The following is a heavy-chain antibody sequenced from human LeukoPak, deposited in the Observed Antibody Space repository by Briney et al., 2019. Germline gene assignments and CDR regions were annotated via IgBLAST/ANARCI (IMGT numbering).Heavy chain of an antibody. CDR2: ISSGSCTI. CDR1: GITLSRYA. J-gene: IGHJ4*02. CDR3: AGDLRMATPL. D-gene: IGHD5-24*01. Sequence: GGSLRLSCAASGITLSRYAMNWVRQAPGKGLEWISYISSGSCTIYYADSAKGRFTISRDNAKNSLYLQMIRLRDEDTAVYYCAGDLRMATPLGGQGTLVTVSP. V-gene: IGHV3-48*02.